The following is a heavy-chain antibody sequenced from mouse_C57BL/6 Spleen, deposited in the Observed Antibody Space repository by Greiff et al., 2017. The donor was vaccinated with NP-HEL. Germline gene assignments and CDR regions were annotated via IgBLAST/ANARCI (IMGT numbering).Heavy chain of an antibody. CDR1: GFTFSDYY. J-gene: IGHJ1*03. CDR3: ARDLMLGYFDV. V-gene: IGHV5-16*01. CDR2: INYDGSST. Sequence: EVQLVESEGGLVQPGSSMKLSCTASGFTFSDYYMAWVRQVPEKGLEWVANINYDGSSTYYLDSLKSRFIISRDNAKNILYLQMSSLKSEDTATYYCARDLMLGYFDVWGTVTTVTVSS. D-gene: IGHD2-3*01.